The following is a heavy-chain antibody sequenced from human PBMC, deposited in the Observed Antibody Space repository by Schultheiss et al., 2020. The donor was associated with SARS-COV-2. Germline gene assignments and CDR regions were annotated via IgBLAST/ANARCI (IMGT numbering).Heavy chain of an antibody. D-gene: IGHD4-23*01. CDR3: ARHVFPGYSSDWRFYGGSWFDT. V-gene: IGHV4-59*06. J-gene: IGHJ5*02. CDR1: GGSISSYY. CDR2: FYYSGTT. Sequence: SETLSLTCAVYGGSISSYYWSWIRQHPGKGLEWIGYFYYSGTTDYNPTLESRVTISVDTSKNQFSLKVRSVTAADTAVYYCARHVFPGYSSDWRFYGGSWFDTWGQGTLVTVSS.